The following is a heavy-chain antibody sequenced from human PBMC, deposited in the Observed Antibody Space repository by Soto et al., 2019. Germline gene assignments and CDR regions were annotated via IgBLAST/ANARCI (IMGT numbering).Heavy chain of an antibody. Sequence: PSETLSLTCTVSGGSISGYYWSWIRQPPGKRLEWIGYIDYYGSTNYNPSLKSRVTISVDRSKNQFSLKLSSVTAADTAVYYCARGGELRFLEWFPETYNWFDPWGQGTLVTVSS. CDR1: GGSISGYY. CDR2: IDYYGST. D-gene: IGHD3-3*01. CDR3: ARGGELRFLEWFPETYNWFDP. V-gene: IGHV4-59*12. J-gene: IGHJ5*02.